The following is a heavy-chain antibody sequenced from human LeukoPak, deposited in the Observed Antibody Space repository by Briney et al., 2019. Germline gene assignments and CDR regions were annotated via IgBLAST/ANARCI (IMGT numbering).Heavy chain of an antibody. CDR3: ARDHHRRLYDSQARDTFDI. J-gene: IGHJ3*02. CDR1: GFTFSSYS. V-gene: IGHV3-48*01. Sequence: GGSLRLSCAASGFTFSSYSMNWVRQAPGKGLEWVSYISSSSTMYYADSVKGRFSISRDNAKKSLYLQMNSLRAEDTAVYYCARDHHRRLYDSQARDTFDIWGQGTMVTVSS. D-gene: IGHD3-22*01. CDR2: ISSSSTM.